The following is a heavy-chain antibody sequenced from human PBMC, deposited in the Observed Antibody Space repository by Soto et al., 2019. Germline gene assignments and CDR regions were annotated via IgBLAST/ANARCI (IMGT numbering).Heavy chain of an antibody. CDR3: AKHLDYGDYALDY. Sequence: VGSLRLSCAASGFTFSSYAMSWVRQAPGKGLEWVSAISGSGGSTYYADSVKGRFTISRDNSKNTLYLQMNSLRAEDTAVYYCAKHLDYGDYALDYWGQGTLVTVSS. CDR1: GFTFSSYA. D-gene: IGHD4-17*01. CDR2: ISGSGGST. V-gene: IGHV3-23*01. J-gene: IGHJ4*02.